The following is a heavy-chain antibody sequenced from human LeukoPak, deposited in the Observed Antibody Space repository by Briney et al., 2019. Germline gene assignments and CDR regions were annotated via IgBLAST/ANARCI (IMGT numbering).Heavy chain of an antibody. V-gene: IGHV1-18*01. CDR1: GYTFTSYV. Sequence: VASVKVFCKASGYTFTSYVFNWVRQAPGQGLEWMGWISAYDGGTKYAQDLQGRVTMTTDTSTRTAYMELTRLTSDDTAVYYCARDPLTSTWSPYYFTLDVWGQGTTVSVSS. CDR2: ISAYDGGT. CDR3: ARDPLTSTWSPYYFTLDV. J-gene: IGHJ6*02. D-gene: IGHD6-13*01.